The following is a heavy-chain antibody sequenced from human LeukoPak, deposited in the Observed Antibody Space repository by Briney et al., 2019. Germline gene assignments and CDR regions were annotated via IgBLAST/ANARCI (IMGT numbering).Heavy chain of an antibody. CDR3: ARTEGYCSGGSCDGAFDI. CDR2: ISSSSSYI. Sequence: GGSLRLSCAASGFTFSDYYMSWIRQAPGKGLEWVSSISSSSSYIYYADSVKGRFTISRDNAKNSLYLQMNSLRAEDTAVYYCARTEGYCSGGSCDGAFDIWGQGTMVTVSS. CDR1: GFTFSDYY. J-gene: IGHJ3*02. V-gene: IGHV3-11*06. D-gene: IGHD2-15*01.